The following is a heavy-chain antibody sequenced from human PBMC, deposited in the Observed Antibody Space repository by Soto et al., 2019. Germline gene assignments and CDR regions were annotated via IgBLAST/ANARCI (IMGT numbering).Heavy chain of an antibody. CDR1: GFTFSSDW. CDR2: IRKDGSKT. CDR3: ARDVSAVTSSLSFDAFDM. J-gene: IGHJ3*02. D-gene: IGHD6-6*01. V-gene: IGHV3-7*05. Sequence: EVRLVESGGGLVQPGGSLRLSCAASGFTFSSDWMTWVRQAPGKGLEWVANIRKDGSKTSYLDSVRGRFTISRDNAQSSLYLQMDSLRAEDTALYYCARDVSAVTSSLSFDAFDMWGQGTMVTVSS.